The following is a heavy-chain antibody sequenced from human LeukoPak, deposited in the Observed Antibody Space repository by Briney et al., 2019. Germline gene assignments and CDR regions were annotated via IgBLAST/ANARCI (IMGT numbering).Heavy chain of an antibody. J-gene: IGHJ3*02. Sequence: PGGSLRLSCAGSGFTFSTYSMNWVRQAPGKGLEWVSYMRSGNTSRYYADSVRGRFTISRDNARNSVYLQMNSLRAEDTAVYYCARTLLGLDAFDIWGQGTMVTVSS. V-gene: IGHV3-48*01. CDR3: ARTLLGLDAFDI. CDR2: MRSGNTSR. CDR1: GFTFSTYS. D-gene: IGHD3-3*02.